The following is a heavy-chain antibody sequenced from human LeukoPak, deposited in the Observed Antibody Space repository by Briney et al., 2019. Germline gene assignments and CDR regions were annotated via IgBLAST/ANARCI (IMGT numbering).Heavy chain of an antibody. D-gene: IGHD6-6*01. Sequence: ASVKVSCKASGYTFTSYGISWVRQAPGQGLEWMGWISAYNGNTNYAQKLQGRVTMTTDTSTSTAYMELSRLRSDDTAVYYCASSGGLAARHYYYYYMDVWGKGTTVTVSS. CDR3: ASSGGLAARHYYYYYMDV. V-gene: IGHV1-18*01. J-gene: IGHJ6*03. CDR1: GYTFTSYG. CDR2: ISAYNGNT.